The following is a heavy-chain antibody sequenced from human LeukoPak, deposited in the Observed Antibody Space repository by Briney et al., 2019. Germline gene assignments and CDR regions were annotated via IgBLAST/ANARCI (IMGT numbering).Heavy chain of an antibody. J-gene: IGHJ4*02. D-gene: IGHD3-22*01. Sequence: SETLSLTCAVYGASFSGYWWTWIRQPPGKGLEWIGEINHGGSTNYNPSLKSRVTISLDTSMKKFSLKLNSVTAEDTAVYYCARDNYDSSGYYFDWGQGTLVTVSS. CDR2: INHGGST. CDR3: ARDNYDSSGYYFD. CDR1: GASFSGYW. V-gene: IGHV4-34*01.